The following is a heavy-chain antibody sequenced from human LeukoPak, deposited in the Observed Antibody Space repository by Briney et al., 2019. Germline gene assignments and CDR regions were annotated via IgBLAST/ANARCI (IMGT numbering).Heavy chain of an antibody. CDR3: ALPYYYDSSGHRGAFDI. CDR2: IDWDDDK. D-gene: IGHD3-22*01. J-gene: IGHJ3*02. CDR1: GFSLSISGMR. V-gene: IGHV2-70*04. Sequence: ESGPTLVNPTQTLTLTCTFSGFSLSISGMRVSWIRQPPGKALEWLARIDWDDDKFYSTSLKTRLTISKDTSKNQVVLTMTNMDPVDTATYYCALPYYYDSSGHRGAFDIWGQGTMVTVSS.